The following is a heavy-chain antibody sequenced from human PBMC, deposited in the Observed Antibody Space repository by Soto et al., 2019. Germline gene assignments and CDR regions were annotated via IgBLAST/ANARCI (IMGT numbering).Heavy chain of an antibody. CDR1: GGSISNYY. CDR2: IYYSGST. CDR3: ARRDGWFDY. D-gene: IGHD2-2*03. J-gene: IGHJ4*02. V-gene: IGHV4-59*08. Sequence: SETLSLTCSVSGGSISNYYWSWIRQPPGKGLEWIGYIYYSGSTNYNPSLKSRVTISVDTSKNQFSLKLSSVTAADTAVYYCARRDGWFDYWGQGTLVTVSS.